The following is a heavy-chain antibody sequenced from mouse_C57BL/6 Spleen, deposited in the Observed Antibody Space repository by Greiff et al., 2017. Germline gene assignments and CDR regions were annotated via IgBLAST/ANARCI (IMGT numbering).Heavy chain of an antibody. J-gene: IGHJ1*03. CDR2: INPGNGGT. CDR3: AREESSNYGYWYCGV. CDR1: GFTFPGYW. V-gene: IGHV1-53*01. Sequence: QVQLQQPGTELVKPGASVKLSCKASGFTFPGYWMHWVSPRPEQGLEWIGNINPGNGGTTHNEKFKSKATLTVDKSTSTAYMQLSSLTAEDSVVYCCAREESSNYGYWYCGVWGTGTTVTVSS. D-gene: IGHD2-5*01.